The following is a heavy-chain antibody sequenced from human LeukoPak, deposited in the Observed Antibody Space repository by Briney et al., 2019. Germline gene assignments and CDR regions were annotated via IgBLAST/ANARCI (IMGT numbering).Heavy chain of an antibody. CDR3: AKEAWTNYYDSSWNY. Sequence: GGSLRLSCAASGFTFSSYGMHWVRQAPGKGLEWVAFIRFDGSNKYYADSVKGRFTISRDNSKNTLYLQMNSLRAEDTAVYYCAKEAWTNYYDSSWNYWGQGTLVTVSS. V-gene: IGHV3-30*02. D-gene: IGHD3-22*01. CDR2: IRFDGSNK. CDR1: GFTFSSYG. J-gene: IGHJ4*02.